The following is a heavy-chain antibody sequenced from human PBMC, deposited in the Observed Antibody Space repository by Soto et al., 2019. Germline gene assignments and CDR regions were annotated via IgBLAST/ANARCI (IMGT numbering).Heavy chain of an antibody. D-gene: IGHD4-17*01. V-gene: IGHV3-23*01. Sequence: EVQLLASGGGLVQPGGSLRLSCAASGFTFSNYAMTWVRQAPGKGLEWVSTISSRGDRTYYAASVRGRFTISRDISKSTVYLHMNSLRADDTAVYYCAKDLNGGDDYWGQGTLVTVSS. CDR2: ISSRGDRT. J-gene: IGHJ4*02. CDR3: AKDLNGGDDY. CDR1: GFTFSNYA.